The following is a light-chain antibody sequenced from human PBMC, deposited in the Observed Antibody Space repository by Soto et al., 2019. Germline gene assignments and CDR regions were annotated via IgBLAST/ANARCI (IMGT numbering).Light chain of an antibody. CDR2: KAS. CDR1: QSISSW. CDR3: QQYNSYRRT. V-gene: IGKV1-5*03. J-gene: IGKJ1*01. Sequence: DIQMTQSPSTLSASVGDRVTITCRASQSISSWLAWYQQKPGKAPTLLIYKASTTESGVPTRFSGSGSGTESPLTISSLQPDDFASYCCQQYNSYRRTFGQGTKVEIK.